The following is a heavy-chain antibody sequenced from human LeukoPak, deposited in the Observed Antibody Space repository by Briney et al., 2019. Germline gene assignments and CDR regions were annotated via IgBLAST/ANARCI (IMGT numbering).Heavy chain of an antibody. V-gene: IGHV5-51*01. CDR2: IYPGDSDT. J-gene: IGHJ3*02. Sequence: GESLKISCQGSGSSFTSYWIGWVRQLPGKGLEWMGIIYPGDSDTRYSPSFQGQVTISADKSISTAYLQWSSLKASDTAVYYCARQVAARRDAFDIWGQGTMVTVSS. CDR1: GSSFTSYW. CDR3: ARQVAARRDAFDI. D-gene: IGHD6-6*01.